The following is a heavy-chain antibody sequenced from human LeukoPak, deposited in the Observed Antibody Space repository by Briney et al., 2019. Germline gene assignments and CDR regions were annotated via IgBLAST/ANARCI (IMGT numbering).Heavy chain of an antibody. CDR2: IYNSGIT. CDR3: ARGIVGATNDY. CDR1: GSSISSYY. Sequence: SETLSLTCTVSGSSISSYYWSWIRQPAGKGLEWIGRIYNSGITNYNPSLKSRVTISVDTSKNQFSLKLSSVTAADTAVYYCARGIVGATNDYWGQGTLVTVSS. D-gene: IGHD1-26*01. V-gene: IGHV4-4*07. J-gene: IGHJ4*02.